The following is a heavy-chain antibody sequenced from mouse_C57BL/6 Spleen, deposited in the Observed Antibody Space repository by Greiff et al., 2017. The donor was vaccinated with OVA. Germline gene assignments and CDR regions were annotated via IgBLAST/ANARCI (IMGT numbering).Heavy chain of an antibody. J-gene: IGHJ4*01. CDR2: IWSDGST. CDR3: ARHPDGYSLNYAMDY. Sequence: QVQLKESGPGLVAPSQSLSITCTVSGFSLTSYGVHWVRQPPGKGLEWLVVIWSDGSTTYNSDLKSRLSISNDNSNSQVFLKMNRLQTEYTTMYYCARHPDGYSLNYAMDYWGQGTSVTVSA. D-gene: IGHD2-3*01. CDR1: GFSLTSYG. V-gene: IGHV2-6-1*01.